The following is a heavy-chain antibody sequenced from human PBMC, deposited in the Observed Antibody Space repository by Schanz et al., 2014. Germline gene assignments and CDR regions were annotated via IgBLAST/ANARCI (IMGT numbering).Heavy chain of an antibody. J-gene: IGHJ4*02. CDR1: GFTFETYL. Sequence: VQLVESGGGVVRPGRSLRLSCDASGFTFETYLMAWVRQAPGKGLEWVANIKQDGSEKYYVDSVKGRFTISRDNAKXSLYLQMNSLRAEDTAVYYCAREGEWGYDPPRHWGQGTLVTVSS. D-gene: IGHD5-12*01. CDR3: AREGEWGYDPPRH. V-gene: IGHV3-7*01. CDR2: IKQDGSEK.